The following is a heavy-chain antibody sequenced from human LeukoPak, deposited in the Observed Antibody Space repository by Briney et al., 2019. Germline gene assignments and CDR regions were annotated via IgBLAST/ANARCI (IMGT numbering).Heavy chain of an antibody. CDR3: ARGGEQWLRNWFDP. V-gene: IGHV4-34*01. CDR1: GGSFSGYY. D-gene: IGHD6-19*01. Sequence: PSETLSLTCAVYGGSFSGYYWNWIRQPPGKGLEWIGEINHSGSTNYNPSLKSRVTISVDTSKNQFSLKLSSVTAADTAVYYCARGGEQWLRNWFDPWGQGTLVTVSS. CDR2: INHSGST. J-gene: IGHJ5*02.